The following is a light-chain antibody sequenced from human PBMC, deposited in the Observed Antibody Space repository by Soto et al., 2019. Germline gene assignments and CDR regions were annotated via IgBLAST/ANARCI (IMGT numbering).Light chain of an antibody. CDR1: QDISSY. J-gene: IGKJ4*01. V-gene: IGKV1-33*01. CDR2: DAS. Sequence: DIQMTQSPSTLSASVGDRVTITCQASQDISSYLNWFQQKPGKAPNLLIFDASKLQTGVPSRFSGSGSGTDFTFTISGLQPEDIATYYCQQYDNLLAPTFGGGTRVDI. CDR3: QQYDNLLAPT.